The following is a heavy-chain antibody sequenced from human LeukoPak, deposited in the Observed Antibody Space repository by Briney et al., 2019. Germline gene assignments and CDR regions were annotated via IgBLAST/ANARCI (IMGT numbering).Heavy chain of an antibody. Sequence: GGSLRLSCAASGFTFDEYTIHWVRQAPGKGLEWVSLVSWDGGKTYYADSVKGRFTISRDNSKNSLYLQMNSLRTEDTALYYCAKDTARVAGYYYYYAMDVWGQGTTVTVSS. V-gene: IGHV3-43*01. D-gene: IGHD5-12*01. J-gene: IGHJ6*02. CDR2: VSWDGGKT. CDR1: GFTFDEYT. CDR3: AKDTARVAGYYYYYAMDV.